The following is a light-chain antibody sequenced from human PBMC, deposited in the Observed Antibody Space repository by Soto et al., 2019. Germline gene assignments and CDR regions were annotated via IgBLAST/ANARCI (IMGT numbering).Light chain of an antibody. CDR3: MQGTHWLPPFT. V-gene: IGKV2-28*01. CDR1: QSLLHSNRYNA. CDR2: LGS. Sequence: DIVMTQSPLTLPVTPGEPASISCRSSQSLLHSNRYNALDWYLQKPGQSPQLLIYLGSNRASGVPGRFSGSGSGTDFTLKISRVEAEDVGVYYCMQGTHWLPPFTFGPGTKVDIK. J-gene: IGKJ3*01.